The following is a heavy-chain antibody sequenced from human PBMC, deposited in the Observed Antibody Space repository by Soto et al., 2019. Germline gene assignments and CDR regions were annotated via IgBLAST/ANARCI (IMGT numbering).Heavy chain of an antibody. CDR2: MNPNSGNT. Sequence: ASVKVSCKASGYTFTSYHINWVRQATGQGLEWVGWMNPNSGNTGYAQKFQGRVTMTRNTSISTAYMELSSLRSEDTAIYYCAREYYYDSSPPFYYFDCWGQGSLVTVSS. V-gene: IGHV1-8*01. D-gene: IGHD3-22*01. CDR3: AREYYYDSSPPFYYFDC. CDR1: GYTFTSYH. J-gene: IGHJ4*02.